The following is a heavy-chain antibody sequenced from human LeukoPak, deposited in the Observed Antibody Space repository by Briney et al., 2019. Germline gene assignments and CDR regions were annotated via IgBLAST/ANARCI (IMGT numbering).Heavy chain of an antibody. CDR3: ASYVSRTMRDS. V-gene: IGHV4-39*01. D-gene: IGHD3-16*01. Sequence: PSEPLTLTCTVSGGSITTSYHYWGWLRQPPGKGLEWIGSIDYRERTTYNPSLKSRVTISADTSRNQFSLKLSSVTARDTAVYYCASYVSRTMRDSWGQGTLVSVSS. CDR1: GGSITTSYHY. J-gene: IGHJ4*02. CDR2: IDYRERT.